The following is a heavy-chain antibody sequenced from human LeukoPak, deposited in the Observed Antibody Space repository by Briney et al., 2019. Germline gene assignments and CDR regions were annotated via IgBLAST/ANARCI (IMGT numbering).Heavy chain of an antibody. V-gene: IGHV4-38-2*02. Sequence: SETLSLTCTVSGYSVSSGYYWGWIRQSPGKGLEWIGSIYHSGSTYYSPSLRSRITISVDTSKNQFSLKLSSVTAADTAVYYCARGRNLSSKYCSGGSCYLGWFDPWGQGTLVTVSS. D-gene: IGHD2-15*01. CDR1: GYSVSSGYY. CDR2: IYHSGST. CDR3: ARGRNLSSKYCSGGSCYLGWFDP. J-gene: IGHJ5*02.